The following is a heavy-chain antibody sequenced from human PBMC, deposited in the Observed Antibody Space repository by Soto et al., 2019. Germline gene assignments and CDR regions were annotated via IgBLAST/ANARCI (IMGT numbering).Heavy chain of an antibody. CDR3: AKVPAGHWYSYGMDV. V-gene: IGHV3-23*01. D-gene: IGHD2-2*01. CDR1: GLTFSAYA. J-gene: IGHJ6*02. CDR2: ISGDGGSI. Sequence: GGSLRLSCATSGLTFSAYAMNWVRQAPGKRPEWVSGISGDGGSIYYADSVKGRFTISRDNSKNTLSLQMNGLRADDTAVYYCAKVPAGHWYSYGMDVWGQGTTVTVS.